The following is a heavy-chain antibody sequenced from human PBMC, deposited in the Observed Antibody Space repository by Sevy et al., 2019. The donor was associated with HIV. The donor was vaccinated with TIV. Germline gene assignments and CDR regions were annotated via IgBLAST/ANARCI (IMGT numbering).Heavy chain of an antibody. D-gene: IGHD3-3*01. CDR3: AKVLTTYDFWSGWDY. CDR2: ISWNSGSI. J-gene: IGHJ4*02. CDR1: GFTFDDYA. Sequence: GGSLRLSCAASGFTFDDYAMHWVRQAPGKGLEWVSGISWNSGSIGYADSVKGRFTISRDNAKNSLYLQMNSLRAEDTALYYCAKVLTTYDFWSGWDYWGQGTLVTVSS. V-gene: IGHV3-9*01.